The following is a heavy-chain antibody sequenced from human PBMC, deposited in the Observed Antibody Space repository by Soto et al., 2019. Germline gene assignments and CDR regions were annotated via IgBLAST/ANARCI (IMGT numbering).Heavy chain of an antibody. CDR2: IYSSGST. V-gene: IGHV4-59*08. CDR3: ARQRRDFDY. J-gene: IGHJ4*02. Sequence: SETLSLTCTVSGDSISTDYWSWIRQSPGKGLEWIGFIYSSGSTNYNPSLKSRVTISVDTSKNQFSLNLSSVTAADTAVYYCARQRRDFDYWGQGSLVTVSS. CDR1: GDSISTDY.